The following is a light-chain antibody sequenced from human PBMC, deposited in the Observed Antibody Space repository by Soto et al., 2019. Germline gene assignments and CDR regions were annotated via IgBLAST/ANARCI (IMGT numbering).Light chain of an antibody. CDR3: QQYGSSPT. CDR2: GAS. Sequence: EIVMTQSPATVSVSPGDRASLSCRASQSVSTDLAWYQQKPAQAPRLLIYGASSRATGIPDRFSGSGSGTDFTLTISRLEPEDFAVYYCQQYGSSPTFGGGTKVDIK. J-gene: IGKJ4*01. V-gene: IGKV3-20*01. CDR1: QSVSTD.